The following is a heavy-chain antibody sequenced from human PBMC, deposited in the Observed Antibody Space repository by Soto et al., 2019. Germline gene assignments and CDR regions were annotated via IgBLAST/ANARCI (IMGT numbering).Heavy chain of an antibody. Sequence: PGGSLRLSCAASGFTFSSYAMSWVRQAPGKGLEWVSTISGSGGSTYYADSVKGRFTISRDNSKNTLYLQMNSLRAEDTAVYYCAGHLGNPDRLIDYWGQGTLVTVSS. CDR1: GFTFSSYA. V-gene: IGHV3-23*01. CDR2: ISGSGGST. CDR3: AGHLGNPDRLIDY. J-gene: IGHJ4*02.